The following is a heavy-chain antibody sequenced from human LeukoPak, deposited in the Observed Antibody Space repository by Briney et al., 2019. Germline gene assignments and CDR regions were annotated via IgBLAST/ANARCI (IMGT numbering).Heavy chain of an antibody. J-gene: IGHJ4*02. CDR1: GGTFSSYA. Sequence: SVKVSCKASGGTFSSYAISWVRQAPGQGLEWMGGIIPIFGTANYAQKFQGRVTITADESTSTAYMELSSLRSEDTAVYYCARDYYGSGSYYPFDYWGQGTLVTVSS. V-gene: IGHV1-69*13. CDR3: ARDYYGSGSYYPFDY. CDR2: IIPIFGTA. D-gene: IGHD3-10*01.